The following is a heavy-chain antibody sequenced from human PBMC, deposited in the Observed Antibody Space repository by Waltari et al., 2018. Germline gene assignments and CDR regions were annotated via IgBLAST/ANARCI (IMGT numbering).Heavy chain of an antibody. CDR1: EFTFSSYA. CDR2: ISYNERNI. D-gene: IGHD3-22*01. Sequence: QVQLVEAGGGVVEPGRSLRLSCTASEFTFSSYAMPGVRQAPGKGLEWVAVISYNERNIYYVDSVKGLFTISRDNSKKMLYLQMNSLTIEDTAVYYCARDYCDRTNCHGMDVWGQGTTVTVSS. V-gene: IGHV3-30*04. CDR3: ARDYCDRTNCHGMDV. J-gene: IGHJ6*02.